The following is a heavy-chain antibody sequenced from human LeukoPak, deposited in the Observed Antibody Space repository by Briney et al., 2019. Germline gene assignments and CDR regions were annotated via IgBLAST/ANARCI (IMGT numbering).Heavy chain of an antibody. Sequence: GRSLRLSCAASGFTFSSYSMNWVRQAPGKGLEWVSSISSSSSYIYYADSVKGRFTISRDNAKNSLYLQMNSLRAEDTAVYYCARGSGGGDGYNLGYYYYYMDVWGKGTTVTVSS. J-gene: IGHJ6*03. CDR2: ISSSSSYI. D-gene: IGHD5-24*01. CDR1: GFTFSSYS. V-gene: IGHV3-21*01. CDR3: ARGSGGGDGYNLGYYYYYMDV.